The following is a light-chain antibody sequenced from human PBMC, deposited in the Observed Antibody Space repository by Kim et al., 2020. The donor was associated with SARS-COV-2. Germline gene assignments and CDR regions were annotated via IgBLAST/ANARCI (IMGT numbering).Light chain of an antibody. J-gene: IGLJ2*01. CDR1: TEDIDANNS. V-gene: IGLV2-11*03. CDR2: AFT. Sequence: TVTIPCTSTTEDIDANNSVSWYQPHPGKAPKLMIYAFTKRPSGVPDRFSGSRSGNTASLTISGLQAEDEADYYCCAYAGSYILLFGGGTQLTVL. CDR3: CAYAGSYILL.